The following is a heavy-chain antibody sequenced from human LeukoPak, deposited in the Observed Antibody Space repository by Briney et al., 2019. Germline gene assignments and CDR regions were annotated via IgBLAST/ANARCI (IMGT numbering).Heavy chain of an antibody. J-gene: IGHJ4*02. V-gene: IGHV3-11*01. CDR1: GFTFSDYY. CDR2: ISSSGSNI. CDR3: AKEARGLQPTYYFDD. Sequence: PGGSLRLSCAASGFTFSDYYMSWIRQDPGKGLEWVSYISSSGSNIYYADSVKGRFTISRDDATNSLYLQMNSLRAEGTALYYYAKEARGLQPTYYFDDWGQGTLVTVSS. D-gene: IGHD2-15*01.